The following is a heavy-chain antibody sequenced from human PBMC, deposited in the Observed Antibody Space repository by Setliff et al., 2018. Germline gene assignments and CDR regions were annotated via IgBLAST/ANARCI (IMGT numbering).Heavy chain of an antibody. CDR1: GFTFSSYS. D-gene: IGHD3-22*01. CDR3: ARDYYDSSGYYPYYYYYYGMDV. J-gene: IGHJ6*02. V-gene: IGHV3-21*01. Sequence: GGSLRLSCAASGFTFSSYSMNWVRQAPGKGLEWVSSISSSSSYVYYADSVKGRFTISRDNAKNSLYLQMNSLRAEDTAVYYCARDYYDSSGYYPYYYYYYGMDVWGQGTTVTVSS. CDR2: ISSSSSYV.